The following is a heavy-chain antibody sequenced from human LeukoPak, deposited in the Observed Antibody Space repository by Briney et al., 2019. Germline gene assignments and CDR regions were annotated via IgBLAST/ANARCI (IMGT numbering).Heavy chain of an antibody. J-gene: IGHJ4*02. CDR1: GFTFRSYA. V-gene: IGHV3-49*04. D-gene: IGHD4-17*01. CDR3: SRGAVPPDY. CDR2: ISSTACGGTA. Sequence: PGGSLRLSCTASGFTFRSYALTWVRQAPGMGPEWVGFISSTACGGTAEYAASVRGRFTISRDDSKSIAFLQMNSLKTEDTAMYYCSRGAVPPDYWGQGTLVTVSS.